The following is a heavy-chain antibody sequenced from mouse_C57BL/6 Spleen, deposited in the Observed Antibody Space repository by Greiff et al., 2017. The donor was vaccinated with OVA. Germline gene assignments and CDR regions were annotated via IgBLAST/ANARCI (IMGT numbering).Heavy chain of an antibody. CDR3: ARPHDYYGNPYWYFDV. CDR2: INPSNGGT. CDR1: GYTFTSYW. J-gene: IGHJ1*03. D-gene: IGHD2-1*01. Sequence: QVQLQQPGTELVKPGASVKLSCKASGYTFTSYWMHWVKQRPGQGLEWIGNINPSNGGTNYNEKFKSKATLTVDKSSSTAYMQLSSLTSEDSAVYYCARPHDYYGNPYWYFDVWGTGTTVTVSS. V-gene: IGHV1-53*01.